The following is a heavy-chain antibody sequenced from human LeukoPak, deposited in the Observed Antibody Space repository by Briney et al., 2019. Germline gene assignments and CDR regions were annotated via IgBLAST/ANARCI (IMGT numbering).Heavy chain of an antibody. D-gene: IGHD6-13*01. CDR2: ISGSGGST. J-gene: IGHJ3*02. Sequence: PGGSLRLSCAASGFTFSSYAMSWVRQAPGKGLEWVSAISGSGGSTYYADSVKGRFTISRDNSKNTLYLQMNSLRAEDTAVYYCSRDVSTAAGSSAFDMWGQGTMVTVSS. CDR3: SRDVSTAAGSSAFDM. V-gene: IGHV3-23*01. CDR1: GFTFSSYA.